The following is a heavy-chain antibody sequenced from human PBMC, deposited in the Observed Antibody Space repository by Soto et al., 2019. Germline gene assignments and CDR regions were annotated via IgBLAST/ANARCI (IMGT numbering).Heavy chain of an antibody. D-gene: IGHD3-22*01. CDR3: ARGWGYDSNAYYYAY. J-gene: IGHJ4*02. V-gene: IGHV1-69*01. CDR2: IITIVGTA. Sequence: QVQLVQSGAEVRKPGSSVKVSCKASGGTFSRHAISWVRQAPGQGLEWMGVIITIVGTANHGQKFQGGVIIIADESKSTVYMEWSSLRSADTAMYYCARGWGYDSNAYYYAYWGQGTLVIVS. CDR1: GGTFSRHA.